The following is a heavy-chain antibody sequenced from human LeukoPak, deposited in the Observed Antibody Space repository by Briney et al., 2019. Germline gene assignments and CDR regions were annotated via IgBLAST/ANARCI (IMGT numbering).Heavy chain of an antibody. CDR1: GFSFSTYG. Sequence: GGSLRLSCAASGFSFSTYGIHWVRQAPGKGLEWVTFIRYDGTSKYYAESVKGRFTISRDNSKNTVYLQMNSLRAEDTAVYYCARDGRGAFDIWGQGTMVTVSS. CDR3: ARDGRGAFDI. CDR2: IRYDGTSK. J-gene: IGHJ3*02. D-gene: IGHD1-26*01. V-gene: IGHV3-30*02.